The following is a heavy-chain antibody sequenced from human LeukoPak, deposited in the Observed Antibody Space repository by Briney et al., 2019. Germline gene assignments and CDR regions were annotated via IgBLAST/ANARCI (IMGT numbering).Heavy chain of an antibody. CDR1: GGSISSYY. Sequence: TSETLSLTCTVSGGSISSYYWSWIRQPPGKGLEWIGYIYYSGSTNYNPSLKSRVTISVDTSKNQFSLKPSSVTAADTAVYYCARHGSYDSSGQEDFDYWGQGTLVTVSS. D-gene: IGHD3-22*01. CDR2: IYYSGST. J-gene: IGHJ4*02. CDR3: ARHGSYDSSGQEDFDY. V-gene: IGHV4-59*08.